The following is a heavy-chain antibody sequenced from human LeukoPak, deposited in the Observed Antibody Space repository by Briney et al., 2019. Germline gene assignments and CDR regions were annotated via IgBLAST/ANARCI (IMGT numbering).Heavy chain of an antibody. J-gene: IGHJ4*02. V-gene: IGHV3-11*01. CDR3: AKTYSGYDYADY. CDR1: GFTFSDYY. D-gene: IGHD5-12*01. CDR2: ISSSGSTI. Sequence: PGGSLRLSCAASGFTFSDYYMSWIRQAPGKGLEWVSYISSSGSTIYYADSVKGRFTISRDNAKNSLHLQMNSLRAEDTAVYYCAKTYSGYDYADYWGQGTLVTVSS.